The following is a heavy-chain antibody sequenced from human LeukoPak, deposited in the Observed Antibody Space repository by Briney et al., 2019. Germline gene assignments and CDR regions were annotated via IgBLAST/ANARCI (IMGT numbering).Heavy chain of an antibody. J-gene: IGHJ6*03. D-gene: IGHD6-6*01. CDR1: GFTFSSFE. V-gene: IGHV3-48*03. CDR3: AKHRSSSSGYYMDV. CDR2: ISTSGGTK. Sequence: PGGSLRLSCAASGFTFSSFEMNWVRQAPGRGLEWLSHISTSGGTKYYADSVKGRFTISRDNAENTLYLQMNSLRAEDTAVYYCAKHRSSSSGYYMDVWGKGTTVTVS.